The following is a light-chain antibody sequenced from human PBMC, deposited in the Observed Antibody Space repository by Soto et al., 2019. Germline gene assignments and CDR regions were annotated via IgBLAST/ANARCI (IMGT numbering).Light chain of an antibody. V-gene: IGKV1-5*01. CDR1: QSISSW. Sequence: DIQMTQSPSTLSASVGDRVTITCRASQSISSWLAWYQQKPGKAPKLLISDASSLESGVPSRFSGDRSGTEFTLTINSLHPEDVATYFCQQFSSYWTFGQGNRVEIK. CDR2: DAS. CDR3: QQFSSYWT. J-gene: IGKJ1*01.